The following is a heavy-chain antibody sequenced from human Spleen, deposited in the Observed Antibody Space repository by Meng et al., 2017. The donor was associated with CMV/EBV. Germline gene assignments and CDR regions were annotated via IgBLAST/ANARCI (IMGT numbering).Heavy chain of an antibody. J-gene: IGHJ6*02. CDR2: INHSGST. CDR3: ARALHDMDV. Sequence: SETLSLTCAVYGGSFSGYYWSWIRQPPGKGLEWIGEINHSGSTNYNPSLKSRVTISVDTSKNQFSLKLGSVTAADTAVYYCARALHDMDVWGQGTTVTVS. CDR1: GGSFSGYY. V-gene: IGHV4-34*01.